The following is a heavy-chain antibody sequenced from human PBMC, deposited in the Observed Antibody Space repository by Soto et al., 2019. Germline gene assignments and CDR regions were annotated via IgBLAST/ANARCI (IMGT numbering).Heavy chain of an antibody. V-gene: IGHV4-59*08. Sequence: LSLTCTVSGGSISSYYWSWIRQPPGKGLEWIGYIYYSGSTNYNPSLKSRVTISVDTSKNQFSLKLSPVTAADTAVYYCARHYYGSGSYRYFDYWGQGTLVTVSS. CDR1: GGSISSYY. CDR3: ARHYYGSGSYRYFDY. J-gene: IGHJ4*02. CDR2: IYYSGST. D-gene: IGHD3-10*01.